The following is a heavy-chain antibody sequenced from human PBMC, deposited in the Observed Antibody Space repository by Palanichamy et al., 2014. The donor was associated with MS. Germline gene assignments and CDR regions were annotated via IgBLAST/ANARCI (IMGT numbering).Heavy chain of an antibody. J-gene: IGHJ4*02. D-gene: IGHD5-18*01. V-gene: IGHV4-61*02. CDR2: IYTSGST. Sequence: VQLQESGPGLVKPSQTLSLTCTVSGGSISSGSLYWSWIRQPAGKGLEWIGRIYTSGSTKYNPSLKSRVTISVDTSKSQFSLKLSSVTAADTAVYYCARQWGYSYGSYFDYWGQGTLVTVSS. CDR3: ARQWGYSYGSYFDY. CDR1: GGSISSGSLY.